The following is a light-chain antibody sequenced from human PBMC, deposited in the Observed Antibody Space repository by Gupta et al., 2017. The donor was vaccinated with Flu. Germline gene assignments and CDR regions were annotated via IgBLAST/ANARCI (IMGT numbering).Light chain of an antibody. V-gene: IGKV3-11*01. CDR1: QSVSSY. CDR3: HQRSTYFT. CDR2: DAS. J-gene: IGKJ3*01. Sequence: EIVLTQSPATLSLSPGERATLSCRASQSVSSYLAWYQQKPGQAPRLLIYDASNRATGITASFSGSGYAKDFTLTSSRREHEDCAVYYGHQRSTYFTFGHGTKVDIK.